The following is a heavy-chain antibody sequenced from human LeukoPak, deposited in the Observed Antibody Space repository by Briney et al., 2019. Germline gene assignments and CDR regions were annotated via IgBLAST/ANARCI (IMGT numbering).Heavy chain of an antibody. CDR2: IYCGGST. CDR3: ARDTAYGVLRFLEWLPPDGMDG. V-gene: IGHV3-53*01. J-gene: IGHJ6*02. CDR1: GFTFSSCA. Sequence: PGGSLRLSCAASGFTFSSCAMSWVRQAPGKGLEWVSVIYCGGSTYYADSAKGRFTISRDNSKNTLYLQMNSLRAEDTAVYYCARDTAYGVLRFLEWLPPDGMDGWGQGTTVTVSS. D-gene: IGHD3-3*01.